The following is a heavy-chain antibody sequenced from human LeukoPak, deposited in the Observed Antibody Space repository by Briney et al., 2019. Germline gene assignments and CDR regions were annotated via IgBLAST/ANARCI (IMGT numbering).Heavy chain of an antibody. D-gene: IGHD3-3*01. CDR3: ARELYYDFWTGRGAFDI. CDR2: IYTSGST. CDR1: GGSISSGSYY. J-gene: IGHJ3*02. Sequence: SETLSLTCTVSGGSISSGSYYWSWIRQPAGKGLEWIGRIYTSGSTNYNPSLKSRVTISVDTSKNQFSLKLSSVTAADTAVYYCARELYYDFWTGRGAFDIWGQGTMVTVSS. V-gene: IGHV4-61*02.